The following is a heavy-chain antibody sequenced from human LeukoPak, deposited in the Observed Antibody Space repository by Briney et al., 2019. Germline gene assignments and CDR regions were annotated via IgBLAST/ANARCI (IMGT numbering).Heavy chain of an antibody. CDR3: ARGRVYGMDV. D-gene: IGHD3-10*01. J-gene: IGHJ6*02. V-gene: IGHV4-31*03. CDR2: IYYSGST. Sequence: SETLSLTCTVSGGSISSGGYYWSWIRQHPGKGLEWIGYIYYSGSTYYNPSLKSRVTISVDTSKNQFSLKLRSVTAADTAVYYCARGRVYGMDVWGQGITVTVS. CDR1: GGSISSGGYY.